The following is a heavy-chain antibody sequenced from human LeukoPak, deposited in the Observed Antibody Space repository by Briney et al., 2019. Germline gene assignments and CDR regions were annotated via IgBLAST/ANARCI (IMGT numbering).Heavy chain of an antibody. CDR3: AKGQQLDY. V-gene: IGHV3-30*18. CDR1: GFTFSSHW. CDR2: ISYDGSNK. D-gene: IGHD6-13*01. Sequence: PGGSLRLSCTASGFTFSSHWMHWVRQAPGKGLVWVAVISYDGSNKYYADSVKGRFTISRDNSKNTLYLQMNSLRAEDTAVYYCAKGQQLDYWGQGTLVTVSS. J-gene: IGHJ4*02.